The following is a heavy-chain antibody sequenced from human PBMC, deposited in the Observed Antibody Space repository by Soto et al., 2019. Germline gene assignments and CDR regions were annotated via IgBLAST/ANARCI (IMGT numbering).Heavy chain of an antibody. CDR1: GFTFSSYG. D-gene: IGHD6-19*01. CDR2: ISYDGSNK. Sequence: QSGGSLRLSCAASGFTFSSYGMHWVRQAPGKGLEWVAVISYDGSNKYYADSVKGRFTISRDNSKNTLYLQMNSLRAEDTAVYYCAKDLGGWSYGMDVWGQGTTVTVSS. CDR3: AKDLGGWSYGMDV. J-gene: IGHJ6*02. V-gene: IGHV3-30*18.